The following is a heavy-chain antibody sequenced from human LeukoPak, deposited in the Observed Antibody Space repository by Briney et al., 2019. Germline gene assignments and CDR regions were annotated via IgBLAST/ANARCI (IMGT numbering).Heavy chain of an antibody. J-gene: IGHJ4*02. Sequence: GGSLRLSCTASGFSYSGHWMHWARQLPGKGLVWVSRISPTGSTTSYADSVKGRFTVSRDNAKNTLYLQVNNLRAEDAAVYYCARGPNSNWSGLDFWGQGTLLTVSS. CDR1: GFSYSGHW. V-gene: IGHV3-74*01. CDR2: ISPTGSTT. D-gene: IGHD6-6*01. CDR3: ARGPNSNWSGLDF.